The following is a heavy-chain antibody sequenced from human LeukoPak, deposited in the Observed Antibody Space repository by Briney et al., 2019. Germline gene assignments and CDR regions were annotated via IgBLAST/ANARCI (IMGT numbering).Heavy chain of an antibody. D-gene: IGHD3-3*01. J-gene: IGHJ4*02. CDR2: ISANNGNT. CDR1: GYTSTSYG. V-gene: IGHV1-18*01. CDR3: ASHYDFWSGYEY. Sequence: ASVKVSCKTSGYTSTSYGISWVRQAPGQGLEWMGWISANNGNTNYAQKLQGRVTMTTDTSTSTAYMELRSLRSDDTAVYYCASHYDFWSGYEYWGQGTLGTVSS.